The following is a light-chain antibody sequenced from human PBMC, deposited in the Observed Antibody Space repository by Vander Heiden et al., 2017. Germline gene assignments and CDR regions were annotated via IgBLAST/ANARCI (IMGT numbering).Light chain of an antibody. CDR2: DDS. Sequence: SYVLTQPPSVSVAPGQTARISCKGNNIEDKSVHWYQQKPGQAPVLVVYDDSDRPSGIPERFSGSNSGNTATLTINRVEAGDEADYYCQVWDSSRDHVVFGGGTKVTVL. V-gene: IGLV3-21*02. CDR3: QVWDSSRDHVV. CDR1: NIEDKS. J-gene: IGLJ2*01.